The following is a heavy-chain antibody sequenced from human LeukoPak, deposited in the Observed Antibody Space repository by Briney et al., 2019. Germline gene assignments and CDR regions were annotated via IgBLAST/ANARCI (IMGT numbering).Heavy chain of an antibody. CDR3: ARSQLLLSSGVLHFDY. Sequence: TSETLSLTCAVYGGSFSGYYWSWIRQPPGKGLEWIGEINHSGSTNYNPSLKSRVTISVDTSKNQFSLKLSSVTAADTAVYYCARSQLLLSSGVLHFDYWGQGTLVTVSS. CDR1: GGSFSGYY. D-gene: IGHD2-15*01. V-gene: IGHV4-34*01. J-gene: IGHJ4*02. CDR2: INHSGST.